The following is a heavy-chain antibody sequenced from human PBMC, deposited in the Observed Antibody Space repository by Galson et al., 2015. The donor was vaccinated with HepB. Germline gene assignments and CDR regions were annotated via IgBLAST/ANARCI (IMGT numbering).Heavy chain of an antibody. CDR3: ARKESNYYYYAMDV. J-gene: IGHJ6*02. D-gene: IGHD3-10*01. Sequence: SLRLSCAASGFTFSSYWMSWVRQAPGKGLEWVANIKQDGTEKYYVDSVKGRFTISRDNAKNSLYLQMNSLRAEDTAVYYCARKESNYYYYAMDVWGQGTTVTVSS. CDR1: GFTFSSYW. CDR2: IKQDGTEK. V-gene: IGHV3-7*03.